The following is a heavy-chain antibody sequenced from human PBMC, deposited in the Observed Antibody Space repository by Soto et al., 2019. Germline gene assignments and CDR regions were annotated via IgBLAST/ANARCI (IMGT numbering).Heavy chain of an antibody. V-gene: IGHV1-2*04. Sequence: GPSVKVSCKASGYTFTGYYMHWVRQAPGQGLEWMGWINPNSGGANYAQEFQGWVTMTRDTSISTAYMELSRLRSDDTAVYYCARGIVLRYFGLPQDVDDAFDIWGQGTMVTVSS. D-gene: IGHD3-9*01. CDR2: INPNSGGA. CDR3: ARGIVLRYFGLPQDVDDAFDI. CDR1: GYTFTGYY. J-gene: IGHJ3*02.